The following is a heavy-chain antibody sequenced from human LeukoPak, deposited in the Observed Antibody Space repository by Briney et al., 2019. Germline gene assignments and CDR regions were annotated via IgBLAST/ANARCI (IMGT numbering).Heavy chain of an antibody. V-gene: IGHV3-30*04. Sequence: PGGSLRLSCAASGFTFSSYAMHWVRQAPGKGLEWVAVISYDGSNKYYADSVKGRFTISRDNSKNTLYLQMNSLRAEDTAVYYCARDPVARYYFDYWGQGTLVTVSS. D-gene: IGHD6-19*01. J-gene: IGHJ4*02. CDR2: ISYDGSNK. CDR3: ARDPVARYYFDY. CDR1: GFTFSSYA.